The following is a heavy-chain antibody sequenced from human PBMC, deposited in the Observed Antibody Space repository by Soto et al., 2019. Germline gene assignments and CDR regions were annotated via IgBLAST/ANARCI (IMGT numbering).Heavy chain of an antibody. CDR2: ITSTSSYI. D-gene: IGHD6-6*01. V-gene: IGHV3-21*01. Sequence: GGSLRLSGAASGFSFSSFTLNWVRQAPGQGLEWVSSITSTSSYIYYADSVKGRFTISRGNAKKSVYMQMTRRRGEDTATYYCTRDPRRGSCYYYYHAMHVWGQGTTVTVSS. CDR1: GFSFSSFT. J-gene: IGHJ6*02. CDR3: TRDPRRGSCYYYYHAMHV.